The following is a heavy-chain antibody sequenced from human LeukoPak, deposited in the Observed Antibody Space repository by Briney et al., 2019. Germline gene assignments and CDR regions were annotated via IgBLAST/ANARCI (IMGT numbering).Heavy chain of an antibody. CDR3: ARVEADITIFGVVISYYYYGMDV. CDR2: IKQDGSEK. D-gene: IGHD3-3*01. V-gene: IGHV3-7*01. J-gene: IGHJ6*02. CDR1: GFTFSSYW. Sequence: GGSLRLSCAASGFTFSSYWMSWVRQAPGKELEWVANIKQDGSEKYYVDSVKGRSTISRDNAKNSLYLQMNSLRAEDTAVYYYARVEADITIFGVVISYYYYGMDVWGQGTTVTVSS.